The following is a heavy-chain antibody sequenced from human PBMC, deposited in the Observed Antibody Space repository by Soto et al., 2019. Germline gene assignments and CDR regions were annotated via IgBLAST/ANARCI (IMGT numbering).Heavy chain of an antibody. CDR1: GGTFSSYA. CDR2: IIPIFGTA. Sequence: ASVKVSCKASGGTFSSYAISWVRQAPGQGLEWMGGIIPIFGTANYAQKFQGRVTITADESTSTAYMELSSLRSEDTAVYYCAMAMGYYDSSGYYYVEFDYWGQGTLVTVSS. J-gene: IGHJ4*02. CDR3: AMAMGYYDSSGYYYVEFDY. V-gene: IGHV1-69*13. D-gene: IGHD3-22*01.